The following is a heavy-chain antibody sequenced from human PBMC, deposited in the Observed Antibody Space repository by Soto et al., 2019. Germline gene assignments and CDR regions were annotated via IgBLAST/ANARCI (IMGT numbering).Heavy chain of an antibody. J-gene: IGHJ6*02. V-gene: IGHV2-70*11. Sequence: SGPTLVNPTQTLTLTCTFSGFSLSTSGMCVSWIRQPPGKALEWLARIDWDDDKYYSTSLKTRLTISKDTSKNQVVLTMTNMDPVDTATYYCARGALRNFDWLSDYYGMDVWGQGTTVTVSS. CDR3: ARGALRNFDWLSDYYGMDV. D-gene: IGHD3-9*01. CDR2: IDWDDDK. CDR1: GFSLSTSGMC.